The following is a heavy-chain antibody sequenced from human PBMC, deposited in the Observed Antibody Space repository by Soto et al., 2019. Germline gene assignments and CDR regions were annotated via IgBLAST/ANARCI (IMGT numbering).Heavy chain of an antibody. CDR3: ARDQRGQSNVLRFLEWSTYYYYGMDV. CDR1: GGTFSSYA. Sequence: GASVKVSCKASGGTFSSYAISWVRQAPGQGLEWMGGIIPIFGTANYAQKFQGRVTITADKSTSTAYMELSSLRSEDTAVYYCARDQRGQSNVLRFLEWSTYYYYGMDVWGQGTTVTVS. J-gene: IGHJ6*02. D-gene: IGHD3-3*01. CDR2: IIPIFGTA. V-gene: IGHV1-69*06.